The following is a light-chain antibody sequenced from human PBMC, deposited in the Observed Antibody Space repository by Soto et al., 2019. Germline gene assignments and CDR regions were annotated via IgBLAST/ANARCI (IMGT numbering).Light chain of an antibody. CDR2: DVI. V-gene: IGLV2-11*01. CDR3: CSYAGSYIYVL. CDR1: SSDVGGYNY. J-gene: IGLJ2*01. Sequence: QSALTQPRSVSGSPGQSVTISCTGTSSDVGGYNYVSWYQHHPGKPPKLMIYDVIKRPSGVPDCFSGSKSGNTVSLTISGLQAEDEADYYCCSYAGSYIYVLFGGGTKLTVL.